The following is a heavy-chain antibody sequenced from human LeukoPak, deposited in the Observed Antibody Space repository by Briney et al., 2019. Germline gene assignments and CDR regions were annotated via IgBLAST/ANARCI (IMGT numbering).Heavy chain of an antibody. CDR2: IKRKSDGGTT. D-gene: IGHD1-14*01. J-gene: IGHJ4*02. Sequence: GGSLRPSCAASGFSFSTSWMSWVRQAPGKGLEWVGRIKRKSDGGTTDYAAPVKGRFTISRNDSKNTLYLQMNSLKSEDTAVYYCTTELDVRPNHYWGQGTLVTVSS. CDR1: GFSFSTSW. CDR3: TTELDVRPNHY. V-gene: IGHV3-15*01.